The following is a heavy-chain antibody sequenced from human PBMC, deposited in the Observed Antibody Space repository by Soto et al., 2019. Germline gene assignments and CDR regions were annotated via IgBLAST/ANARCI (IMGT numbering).Heavy chain of an antibody. CDR3: AKDSGYSNYQTNFDY. J-gene: IGHJ4*02. V-gene: IGHV3-23*01. D-gene: IGHD4-4*01. CDR2: ISGSGGST. Sequence: EVQLLESGGGLVQPGGSLRLSCAASGFTFSSYAMSWVRQAPGKGLEWVSAISGSGGSTYYADSVKGRFTISRDNSKNPLYLQMNSLRAEDTAVYYCAKDSGYSNYQTNFDYWGQGTLVTVSS. CDR1: GFTFSSYA.